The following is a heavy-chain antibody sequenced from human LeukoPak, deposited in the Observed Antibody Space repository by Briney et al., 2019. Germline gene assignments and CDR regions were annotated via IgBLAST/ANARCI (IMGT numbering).Heavy chain of an antibody. V-gene: IGHV1-2*02. CDR2: INPNSGGT. J-gene: IGHJ6*03. CDR3: ARDAIYGSGSYFPYYYYYMDV. D-gene: IGHD3-10*01. CDR1: GYTFTGYY. Sequence: GASVKVSCKASGYTFTGYYMHWVRQAPGQGLEWMGWINPNSGGTNYAQKFQGRVTMTRDTSISTAYMELSRLRSDDTAVYYCARDAIYGSGSYFPYYYYYMDVWGKGTTVTVSS.